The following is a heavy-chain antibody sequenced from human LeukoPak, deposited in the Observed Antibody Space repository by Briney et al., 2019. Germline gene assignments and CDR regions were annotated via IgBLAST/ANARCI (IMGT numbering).Heavy chain of an antibody. Sequence: SETLSLTCTVSGGSISSGDYYWSWIRQPPGKGLEWIGYIYYSGSTYYNPSLKSRVTISVDTSKNQFSLKLSSVTAADTAVYYCARGSSFLPIVVVPGGMGVWGQGTTVTVSS. CDR1: GGSISSGDYY. CDR2: IYYSGST. D-gene: IGHD2-2*01. J-gene: IGHJ6*02. V-gene: IGHV4-30-4*01. CDR3: ARGSSFLPIVVVPGGMGV.